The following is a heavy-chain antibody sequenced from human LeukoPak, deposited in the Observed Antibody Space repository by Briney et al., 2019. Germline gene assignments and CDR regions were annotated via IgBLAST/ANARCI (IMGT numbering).Heavy chain of an antibody. CDR3: ASPYYDFWSGIQAGWDV. V-gene: IGHV3-21*01. CDR2: ISSSSSYI. Sequence: PGGSLRLSCAASGFTFSSYSMNWVRQAPGKGLEWVSSISSSSSYIYYADSVKGRFTISRGNAKNSLYLQMNSLRAEDTAVYYCASPYYDFWSGIQAGWDVWGKGTTVTVSS. CDR1: GFTFSSYS. D-gene: IGHD3-3*01. J-gene: IGHJ6*04.